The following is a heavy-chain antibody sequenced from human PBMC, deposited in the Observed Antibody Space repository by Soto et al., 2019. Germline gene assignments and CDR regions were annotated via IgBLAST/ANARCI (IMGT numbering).Heavy chain of an antibody. CDR1: GFTFSSYA. CDR3: ARGVGASRSYYYYYGMDV. Sequence: PGGSLRLSCAASGFTFSSYAMSWVRHAPGKGLEWVSAISGSGGSTYYADSVKGRFTISRDNSKNTLYLQMNSLRAEDTAVYYCARGVGASRSYYYYYGMDVWGQGTTVTVSS. CDR2: ISGSGGST. D-gene: IGHD1-26*01. J-gene: IGHJ6*02. V-gene: IGHV3-23*01.